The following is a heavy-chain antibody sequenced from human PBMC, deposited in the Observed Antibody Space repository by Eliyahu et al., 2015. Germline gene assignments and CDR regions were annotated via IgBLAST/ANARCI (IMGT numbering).Heavy chain of an antibody. V-gene: IGHV4-39*01. J-gene: IGHJ6*02. CDR2: IYYSGST. CDR3: ARLKQRRWWAGSSVTPPQNYGMDV. D-gene: IGHD3/OR15-3a*01. Sequence: DGLEWIGSIYYSGSTYYNPSLKSRVTISVDTSKNQFSLKLSSVTAADTAVYYCARLKQRRWWAGSSVTPPQNYGMDVWGQGTTVTVSS.